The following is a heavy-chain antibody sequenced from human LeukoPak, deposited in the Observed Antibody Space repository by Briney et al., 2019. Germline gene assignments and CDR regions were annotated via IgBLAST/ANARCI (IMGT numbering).Heavy chain of an antibody. J-gene: IGHJ6*02. CDR1: GFAFGNYA. Sequence: GGSLRLSCAASGFAFGNYAMGWVRQAPGKGLEWVSSIDSSGSYTPSADSVKGRFTISRDNSKNTLYLQMNSLRAEDTAVYYCAKDGSYCSSTSCRTYYYYYGMDVWGQGTTVTVSS. CDR2: IDSSGSYT. V-gene: IGHV3-23*01. D-gene: IGHD2-2*01. CDR3: AKDGSYCSSTSCRTYYYYYGMDV.